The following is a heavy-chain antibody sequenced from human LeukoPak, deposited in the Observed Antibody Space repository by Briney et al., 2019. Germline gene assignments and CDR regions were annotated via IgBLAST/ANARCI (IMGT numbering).Heavy chain of an antibody. J-gene: IGHJ3*01. CDR1: GLTFNRYW. CDR3: ARDRNAYYDSNGYYPDSLDL. Sequence: GGSLRLSCAASGLTFNRYWMHWVRQAPGKGLVWVSRVNNDGSSTTYADSVRGRFTISRDNAKSTLYLQMNSLRVADTAVYYCARDRNAYYDSNGYYPDSLDLWGQGTLVTVSS. V-gene: IGHV3-74*01. CDR2: VNNDGSST. D-gene: IGHD3-22*01.